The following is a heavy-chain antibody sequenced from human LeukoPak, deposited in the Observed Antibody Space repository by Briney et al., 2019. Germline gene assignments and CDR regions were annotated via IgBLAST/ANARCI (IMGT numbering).Heavy chain of an antibody. V-gene: IGHV3-21*01. CDR2: ISSSSSYI. J-gene: IGHJ4*02. Sequence: GGSLRLSCAASGFTFSSYSMNWIRQAPGKGLEWVSSISSSSSYIYYADSVKGRFTISRDNAKNSLYLQMNSLRAEDTAVYYCARDSPLPAFSDYWGQGTLVTVSS. CDR3: ARDSPLPAFSDY. CDR1: GFTFSSYS. D-gene: IGHD2-2*01.